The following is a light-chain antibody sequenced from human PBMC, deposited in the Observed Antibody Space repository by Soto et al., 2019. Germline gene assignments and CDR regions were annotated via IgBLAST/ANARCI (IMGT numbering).Light chain of an antibody. V-gene: IGLV1-44*01. CDR1: SSNIGTNT. J-gene: IGLJ2*01. Sequence: QTVVTQPPSASGTPGQRVTISCSGSSSNIGTNTVNWSQHLPGTAPKLLIYSHNQRPSGVPDRFSGSRSGTSASLAISGLQAEDEADYYCGAWDDSLNGVVFVGGTKLTVL. CDR3: GAWDDSLNGVV. CDR2: SHN.